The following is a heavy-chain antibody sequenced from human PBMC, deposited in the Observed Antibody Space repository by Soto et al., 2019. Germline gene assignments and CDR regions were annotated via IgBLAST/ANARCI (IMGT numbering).Heavy chain of an antibody. D-gene: IGHD5-12*01. CDR1: GVSVSSISAA. Sequence: SRTLSPPCALSGVSVSSISAALDWISQSPSRGLEWLGRTYYRSKWYNDYAVSVKSRITINPDTSKNQFSLQLNSVTPEDAAVYYCARDRSGYDSGMDVWGQGTTVPVSS. V-gene: IGHV6-1*01. J-gene: IGHJ6*02. CDR2: TYYRSKWYN. CDR3: ARDRSGYDSGMDV.